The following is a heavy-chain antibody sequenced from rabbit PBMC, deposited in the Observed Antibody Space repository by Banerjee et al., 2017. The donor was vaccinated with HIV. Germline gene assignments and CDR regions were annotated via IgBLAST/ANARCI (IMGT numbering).Heavy chain of an antibody. Sequence: QEQLEESGGGLVKPEGSLTLTCTASGFSFSNKYVMCWVRQAPGKGLEWIGCINSSSRNVVYASWATGRLTISKTSSTVTLQMTSLTAADTATYFCARDLAGVIGWNFGLWGQGTLV. CDR1: GFSFSNKYV. CDR3: ARDLAGVIGWNFGL. V-gene: IGHV1S45*01. CDR2: INSSSRNV. D-gene: IGHD4-1*01. J-gene: IGHJ4*01.